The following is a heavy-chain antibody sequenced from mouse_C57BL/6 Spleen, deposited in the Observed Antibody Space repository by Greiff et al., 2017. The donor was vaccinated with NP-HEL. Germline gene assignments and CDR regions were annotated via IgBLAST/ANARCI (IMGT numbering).Heavy chain of an antibody. J-gene: IGHJ2*01. CDR3: TRYLTSYYFDY. CDR2: IDPETGGT. V-gene: IGHV1-15*01. Sequence: VQLQESGAELVRPGASVTLSCKASGYTFTDYEMHWVKQTPVHGLEWIGAIDPETGGTAYNQKFKGKAILTADKSSSTAYMELRSLTSEDYAVYYCTRYLTSYYFDYWGQGTTLTVSS. D-gene: IGHD4-1*01. CDR1: GYTFTDYE.